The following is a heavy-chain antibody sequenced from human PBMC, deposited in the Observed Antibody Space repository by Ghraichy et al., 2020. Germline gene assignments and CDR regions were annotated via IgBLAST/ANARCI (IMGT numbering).Heavy chain of an antibody. J-gene: IGHJ6*03. D-gene: IGHD1-1*01. CDR1: GFTFSSYS. CDR3: ARDCWNGWQNYYYYYYMDV. V-gene: IGHV3-48*02. Sequence: GGSLTLSCAASGFTFSSYSMNWVRQAPGKGLEWVSYISSSSSTIYYADSVKGRFTISRDNAKNSLYLQMNSLRDEDTAVYYCARDCWNGWQNYYYYYYMDVWGKGTTVTVSS. CDR2: ISSSSSTI.